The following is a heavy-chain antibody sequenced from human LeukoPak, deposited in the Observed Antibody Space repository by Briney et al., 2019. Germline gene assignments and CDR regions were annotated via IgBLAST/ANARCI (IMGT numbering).Heavy chain of an antibody. CDR2: INTNTGNP. CDR3: ARTLTGYYRDAFDI. Sequence: ASVNVSCKASGYTFTKYAMNWVRQAPGQGLEWMGWINTNTGNPTYAQGFTGRFVFSLDTSVNTAYLQISSLKAEDTAVYYCARTLTGYYRDAFDIWGQGTMVTVSS. CDR1: GYTFTKYA. D-gene: IGHD3-9*01. V-gene: IGHV7-4-1*02. J-gene: IGHJ3*02.